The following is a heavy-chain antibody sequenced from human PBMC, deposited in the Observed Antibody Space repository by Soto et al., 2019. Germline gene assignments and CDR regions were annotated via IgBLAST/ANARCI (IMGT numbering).Heavy chain of an antibody. J-gene: IGHJ5*01. CDR1: GFIFRGSG. Sequence: QVQLVESGGGVVQPGMSLRLTCAASGFIFRGSGMHWVRQAPGKGLEWVALVSDERIRQYYGDSVKGRFTISKNNAGNTLYLQKNSLGVDATAVYYCARWVGGSMYDNSGKYDSWGQGTLVTVSS. CDR2: VSDERIRQ. V-gene: IGHV3-30*03. CDR3: ARWVGGSMYDNSGKYDS. D-gene: IGHD3-22*01.